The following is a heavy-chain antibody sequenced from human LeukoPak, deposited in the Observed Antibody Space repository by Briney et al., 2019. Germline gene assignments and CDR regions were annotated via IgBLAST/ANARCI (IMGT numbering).Heavy chain of an antibody. Sequence: PSETLSLTCTVSGGSVRSYYWNWIRQLAGKGLEWVGRIQTSGNTNYSPSLKGRITISVDRSKNQVSLKLNSVTAADTAVYYCASDRGSGWFDYWGQGTLVTVSS. CDR3: ASDRGSGWFDY. CDR2: IQTSGNT. D-gene: IGHD6-19*01. J-gene: IGHJ4*02. V-gene: IGHV4-4*07. CDR1: GGSVRSYY.